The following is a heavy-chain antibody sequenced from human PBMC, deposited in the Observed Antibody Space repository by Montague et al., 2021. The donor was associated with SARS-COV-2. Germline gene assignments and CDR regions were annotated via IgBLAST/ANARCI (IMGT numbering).Heavy chain of an antibody. V-gene: IGHV4-34*01. D-gene: IGHD1-26*01. Sequence: SETLSLACAVFDGSFSDFYWNWIRKPPGQGLEWNGDINNSGTNYYNPSLRSRVTISVDTSKNQFSLKLNSVTAADAAVYYCASGDDNGSGYLDVWGKGTTVTVSS. CDR3: ASGDDNGSGYLDV. CDR2: INNSGTN. CDR1: DGSFSDFY. J-gene: IGHJ6*03.